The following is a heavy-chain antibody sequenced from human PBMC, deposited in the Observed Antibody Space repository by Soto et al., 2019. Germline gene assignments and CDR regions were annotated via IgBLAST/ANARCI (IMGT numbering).Heavy chain of an antibody. Sequence: LSLTCIVSGGSISSYYWSWIRQPPGKGLEWIGYIYYSGSTNYNPSLKSRVTISVDRSKNQFSLKLTSVTAADTAVYYCARDKNTGLFDYWGQGTLVTGSS. J-gene: IGHJ4*02. CDR3: ARDKNTGLFDY. D-gene: IGHD2-8*02. V-gene: IGHV4-59*12. CDR1: GGSISSYY. CDR2: IYYSGST.